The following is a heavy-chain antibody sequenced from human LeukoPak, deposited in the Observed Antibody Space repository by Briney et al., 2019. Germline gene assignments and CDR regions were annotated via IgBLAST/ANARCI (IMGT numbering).Heavy chain of an antibody. D-gene: IGHD6-13*01. J-gene: IGHJ2*01. V-gene: IGHV4-4*07. Sequence: SETLSLTCTVSVGSITSYYWGSIRQPARKGLEWIGRIYTSGSTNYNASLKSRVTMSVDTSKNQFSLKLSSVTAAETAVYYCARDMGLLSSTYSSSWSESRGYWYFDLWGRGTLVTVSS. CDR3: ARDMGLLSSTYSSSWSESRGYWYFDL. CDR2: IYTSGST. CDR1: VGSITSYY.